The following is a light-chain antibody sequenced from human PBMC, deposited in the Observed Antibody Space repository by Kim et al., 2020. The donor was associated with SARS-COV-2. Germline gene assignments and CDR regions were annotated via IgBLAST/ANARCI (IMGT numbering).Light chain of an antibody. J-gene: IGLJ3*02. CDR3: QSYDSSNHGV. V-gene: IGLV6-57*03. Sequence: TVTISCTRSSGSIASNYVQWYQPRPGRAPTTVIYEDNQRPSGVPDRFSGSIDSSSNSASLTISGLKTEDEADYYCQSYDSSNHGVFGGGTQLTVL. CDR1: SGSIASNY. CDR2: EDN.